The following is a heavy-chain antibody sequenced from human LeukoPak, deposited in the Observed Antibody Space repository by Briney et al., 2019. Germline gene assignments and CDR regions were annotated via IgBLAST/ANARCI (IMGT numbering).Heavy chain of an antibody. Sequence: GGSLRLSCAASGFTFSSYGMHWVRQAPGKGLEWVAFIRYDGSNKYYADSVKGRFTISRDNSKNTLYLQMNSLRAEETAGYYCARDGPATDTDLDCWGQGTLVIVSS. CDR1: GFTFSSYG. D-gene: IGHD6-13*01. V-gene: IGHV3-30*02. J-gene: IGHJ4*02. CDR3: ARDGPATDTDLDC. CDR2: IRYDGSNK.